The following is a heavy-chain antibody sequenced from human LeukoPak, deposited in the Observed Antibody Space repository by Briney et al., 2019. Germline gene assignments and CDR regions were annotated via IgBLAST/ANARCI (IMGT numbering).Heavy chain of an antibody. Sequence: PGGSLSLSCAASGYTFSSYSINWVRQAPGKGLEWVSSISVGSNYIYYADSVRGRFSISRDDARNSLYLQMDSLRSDDTAVYYCARLRRNSDRSGYYYYYDYWGQGTLVTVSS. CDR3: ARLRRNSDRSGYYYYYDY. J-gene: IGHJ4*02. V-gene: IGHV3-21*01. CDR1: GYTFSSYS. CDR2: ISVGSNYI. D-gene: IGHD3-22*01.